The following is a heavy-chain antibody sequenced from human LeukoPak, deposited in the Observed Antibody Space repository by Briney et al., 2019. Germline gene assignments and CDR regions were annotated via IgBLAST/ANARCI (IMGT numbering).Heavy chain of an antibody. CDR2: IYYTGST. CDR3: VRSPGYSSGWFDY. Sequence: PSETLSLTCTVSGGSISSSYWSWIRQPPGKGLEYIGDIYYTGSTNYNPSLNSRVTMSVDTSKNQFSLKLTSVTAADTALYYCVRSPGYSSGWFDYWGHGTLVTVSS. CDR1: GGSISSSY. J-gene: IGHJ5*01. V-gene: IGHV4-59*08. D-gene: IGHD6-19*01.